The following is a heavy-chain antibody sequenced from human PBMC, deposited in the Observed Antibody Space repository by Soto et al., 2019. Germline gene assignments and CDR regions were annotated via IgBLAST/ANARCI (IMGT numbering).Heavy chain of an antibody. CDR3: ARASLWFLELLSGQDEKDYYYYGMDV. Sequence: SEALSLTCTVSRDSLSSGDYYWSWIRQPPGKGLEWIGYIYYSGDTYYNPSLTSRVTISVDTSNNQFSLKLSSVTAADTAVYYCARASLWFLELLSGQDEKDYYYYGMDVWGQETTVTVSS. D-gene: IGHD3-10*01. CDR1: RDSLSSGDYY. CDR2: IYYSGDT. J-gene: IGHJ6*02. V-gene: IGHV4-30-4*01.